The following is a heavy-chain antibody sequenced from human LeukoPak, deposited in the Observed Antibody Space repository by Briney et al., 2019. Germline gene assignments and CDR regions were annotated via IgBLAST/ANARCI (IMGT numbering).Heavy chain of an antibody. Sequence: SVKVSCKASGGTFSSYAISWVRQAPGQGLEWMGGIIPIFGTANYAQKFQGRVTITADESTSTAYMELSSLRSEDTVVYYCARELSIVVVPAAISPDAFDIWGQGTMVTVSS. CDR1: GGTFSSYA. D-gene: IGHD2-2*01. CDR3: ARELSIVVVPAAISPDAFDI. CDR2: IIPIFGTA. J-gene: IGHJ3*02. V-gene: IGHV1-69*13.